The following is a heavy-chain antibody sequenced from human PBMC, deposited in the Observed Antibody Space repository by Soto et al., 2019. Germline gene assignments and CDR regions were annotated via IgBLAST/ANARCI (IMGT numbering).Heavy chain of an antibody. Sequence: QVQLQESGPGLVKPSETLSLTCTVSGGSISSYYWSWIRQPPGKVLEWIGYIYYSGSTNYNPSLKSPGTISVGRSKNQFSLKLSSVTAADTAVYYCARHARGGSFIFDYWGQGSLVTVSS. J-gene: IGHJ4*02. V-gene: IGHV4-59*08. CDR2: IYYSGST. D-gene: IGHD2-15*01. CDR1: GGSISSYY. CDR3: ARHARGGSFIFDY.